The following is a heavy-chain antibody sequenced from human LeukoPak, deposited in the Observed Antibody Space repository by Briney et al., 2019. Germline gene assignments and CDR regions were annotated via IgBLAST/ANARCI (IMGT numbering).Heavy chain of an antibody. D-gene: IGHD3-9*01. J-gene: IGHJ5*02. CDR1: GYSISSGYY. CDR2: IYHSGST. V-gene: IGHV4-38-2*01. CDR3: ARNYDIWGVFDP. Sequence: SETLSLTCAVSGYSISSGYYWGWIRQPPGKGLEGIGSIYHSGSTYYNPSLKSRVTISVDTSKNQFSLKLSSVTAADTAVYYCARNYDIWGVFDPWGQGTLVTVSS.